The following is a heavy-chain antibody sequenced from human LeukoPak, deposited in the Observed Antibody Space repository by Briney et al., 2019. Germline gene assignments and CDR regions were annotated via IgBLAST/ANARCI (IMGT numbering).Heavy chain of an antibody. Sequence: GGSLRLSCAASGFTFSDYYMSWIRQAPGKGLEWVSAISGSGGSTYYADSVKGRFTISRDNSKNTLYLQMNSLRAEDTAVYYCAKDPGGYSGYEYQDYWGQGTLVTVSS. J-gene: IGHJ4*02. CDR1: GFTFSDYY. D-gene: IGHD5-12*01. CDR2: ISGSGGST. CDR3: AKDPGGYSGYEYQDY. V-gene: IGHV3-23*01.